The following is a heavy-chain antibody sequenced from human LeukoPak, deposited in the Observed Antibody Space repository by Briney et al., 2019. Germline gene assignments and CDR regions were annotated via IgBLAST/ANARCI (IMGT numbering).Heavy chain of an antibody. V-gene: IGHV3-30-3*01. Sequence: GGSLRLSCAASGFTFSSYAMHWVRQAPGKGLEWVAVISYDGSNKYYADSVKGRFTISRDNSKNTLYLQMNSLRAEDTAVYYCAREPVPIAVAGVLDYWGQGTLVTVSS. CDR2: ISYDGSNK. J-gene: IGHJ4*02. D-gene: IGHD6-19*01. CDR3: AREPVPIAVAGVLDY. CDR1: GFTFSSYA.